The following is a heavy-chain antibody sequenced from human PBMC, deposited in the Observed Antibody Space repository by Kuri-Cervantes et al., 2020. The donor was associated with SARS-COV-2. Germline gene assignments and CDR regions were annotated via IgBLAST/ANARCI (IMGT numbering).Heavy chain of an antibody. V-gene: IGHV1-69*13. CDR1: GGTFGSYA. D-gene: IGHD1-20*01. J-gene: IGHJ5*02. Sequence: SVKVSCKTSGGTFGSYALSWVRQAPGQGLEWMGGIIPAFGSTNYAQKFQGRVTITADESTNTAYMELNNMRSEDSAVYLCAFLRGSITGTTGWFDPWGQGTLVTVSS. CDR3: AFLRGSITGTTGWFDP. CDR2: IIPAFGST.